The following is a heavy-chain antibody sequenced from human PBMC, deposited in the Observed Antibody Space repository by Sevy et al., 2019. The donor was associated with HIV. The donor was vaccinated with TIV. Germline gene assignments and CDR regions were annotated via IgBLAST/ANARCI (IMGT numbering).Heavy chain of an antibody. Sequence: GGSLRLSCVASGFIFSNHGMHWVRQAPGKGLEWVARIWYDGSDTYYGESVKGRFTISRDNSKNTVDLQMNSLRVEDTAVYYCARDVDSNYDGIDAWGQWTTVTDSS. CDR2: IWYDGSDT. V-gene: IGHV3-33*01. CDR3: ARDVDSNYDGIDA. CDR1: GFIFSNHG. D-gene: IGHD4-4*01. J-gene: IGHJ6*02.